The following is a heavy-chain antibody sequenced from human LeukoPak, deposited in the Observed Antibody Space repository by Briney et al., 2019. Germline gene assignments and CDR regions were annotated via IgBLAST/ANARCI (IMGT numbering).Heavy chain of an antibody. D-gene: IGHD6-6*01. CDR3: ARDMSIAAHRYNWFDP. CDR1: GYTFTSYY. CDR2: INPSGGST. Sequence: GASVKVSCKASGYTFTSYYMHWVRQAPGQGLEWMGIINPSGGSTSYAQKFQGRVTMTRDTSTSTVYMELSSLRSEDMAVYYCARDMSIAAHRYNWFDPWGQGTLVTVSS. J-gene: IGHJ5*02. V-gene: IGHV1-46*01.